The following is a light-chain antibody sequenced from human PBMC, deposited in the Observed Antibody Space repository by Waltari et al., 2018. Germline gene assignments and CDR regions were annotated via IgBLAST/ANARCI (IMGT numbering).Light chain of an antibody. CDR3: QSTDSSATYRV. J-gene: IGLJ3*02. CDR1: ALQKQY. V-gene: IGLV3-25*03. CDR2: KDT. Sequence: SYELTQPPSVSVSPRQTARITCSGDALQKQYAYWFQQKPGQAPVLLIYKDTERPSGIPERFSGSSSGTTVTLTISGVQAEDEAVYYCQSTDSSATYRVFGGGTKLTVL.